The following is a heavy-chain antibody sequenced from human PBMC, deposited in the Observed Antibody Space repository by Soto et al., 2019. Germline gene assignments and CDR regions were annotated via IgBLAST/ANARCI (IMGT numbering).Heavy chain of an antibody. D-gene: IGHD6-13*01. CDR2: IIPIFGTA. CDR1: GGTFSSYA. Sequence: EASVKVSCKASGGTFSSYAISWVRQAPGQGLEWMGGIIPIFGTANYAQKFQGRVTITADESTSTAYMELSSLRSEDTAVYYCARRSSSWYYYGMDVWGQGTTVTVSS. J-gene: IGHJ6*02. V-gene: IGHV1-69*13. CDR3: ARRSSSWYYYGMDV.